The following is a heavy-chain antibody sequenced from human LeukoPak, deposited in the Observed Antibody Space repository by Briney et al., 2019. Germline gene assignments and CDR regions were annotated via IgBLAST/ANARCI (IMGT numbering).Heavy chain of an antibody. J-gene: IGHJ4*02. CDR2: IIPIFGTA. Sequence: ASVKVSCKASGGTFSSYAISWVRQAPGQGLEWMGGIIPIFGTANYAQKLQGRVTITADESTSTAYMELSSLRSEDTAVYYCAVGRWGFGELSHTYFDYWGQGTLVTVSS. CDR3: AVGRWGFGELSHTYFDY. CDR1: GGTFSSYA. V-gene: IGHV1-69*13. D-gene: IGHD3-10*01.